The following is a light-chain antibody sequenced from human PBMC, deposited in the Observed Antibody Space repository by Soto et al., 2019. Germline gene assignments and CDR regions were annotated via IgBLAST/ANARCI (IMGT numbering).Light chain of an antibody. CDR3: QQRSNWPAIT. Sequence: EIVLTQSPATLSLSPGERATLSCRASQSVSSYLAWYQQKPVQAPRLLIYDASNRATGIPARCSGSGSGTYVTLTITSLEPEDSALYYCQQRSNWPAITFGQGTRLEIK. CDR1: QSVSSY. J-gene: IGKJ5*01. CDR2: DAS. V-gene: IGKV3-11*01.